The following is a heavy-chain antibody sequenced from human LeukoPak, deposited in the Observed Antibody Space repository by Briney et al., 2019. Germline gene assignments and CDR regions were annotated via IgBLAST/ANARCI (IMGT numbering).Heavy chain of an antibody. V-gene: IGHV3-23*01. CDR1: GFTFSNYA. Sequence: AGGSLRLSCTASGFTFSNYAMSWVRQAPGKGLEWVSTISGSDGSTYYADSVKGRFTISRDNSKNTLYLQMNSLRVEDTAIYYCAKGRGYCTGGSCYSDYWDQGTLVTVSS. CDR3: AKGRGYCTGGSCYSDY. J-gene: IGHJ4*02. CDR2: ISGSDGST. D-gene: IGHD2-15*01.